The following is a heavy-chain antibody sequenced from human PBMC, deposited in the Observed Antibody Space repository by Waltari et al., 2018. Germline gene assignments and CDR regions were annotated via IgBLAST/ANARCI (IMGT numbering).Heavy chain of an antibody. J-gene: IGHJ6*03. V-gene: IGHV4-30-2*01. CDR3: ARGVGRLAYYDFWSGFPYMDV. CDR1: GGSISSGGYS. Sequence: QLQLQESGSGLVKPSQTLSLTCAVSGGSISSGGYSWSWIRQPPGKGLEWIGYIYHSGSTYYTPSLKSRVTISVDRSKNQFSLKLSSVTAADTAVYYCARGVGRLAYYDFWSGFPYMDVWGKGTTVTISS. CDR2: IYHSGST. D-gene: IGHD3-3*01.